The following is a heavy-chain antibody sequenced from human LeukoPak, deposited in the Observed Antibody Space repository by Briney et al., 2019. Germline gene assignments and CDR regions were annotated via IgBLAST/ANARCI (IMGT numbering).Heavy chain of an antibody. Sequence: ASVQVSCKASGSTFTSYDINWVRQATGHGLEWMGWMNPNSGNTGYAQKFQGRVTMTRNTSISTAYMELSSLRSEDTAVYYCARRGGSLTRFDYWGQGTLVTVSS. CDR3: ARRGGSLTRFDY. CDR1: GSTFTSYD. D-gene: IGHD4-23*01. J-gene: IGHJ4*02. CDR2: MNPNSGNT. V-gene: IGHV1-8*01.